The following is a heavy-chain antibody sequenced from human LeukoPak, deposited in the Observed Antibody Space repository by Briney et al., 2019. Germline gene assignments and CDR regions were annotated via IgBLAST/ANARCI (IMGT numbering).Heavy chain of an antibody. D-gene: IGHD3-10*01. V-gene: IGHV4-39*01. J-gene: IGHJ3*02. CDR2: IYYSGST. CDR3: ARPIYGSGSYYKGDVAFDI. CDR1: GGSISSSSYY. Sequence: SETLSLTCTVSGGSISSSSYYWGWIRQPTGKGLEWIGSIYYSGSTYYNPSLKSRVTISVDTSRNQFSLKLSSVTAADTAVYYCARPIYGSGSYYKGDVAFDIWGQGTMVTVSS.